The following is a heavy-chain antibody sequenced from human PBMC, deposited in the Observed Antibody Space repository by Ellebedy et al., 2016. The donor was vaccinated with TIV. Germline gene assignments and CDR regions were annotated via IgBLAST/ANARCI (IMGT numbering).Heavy chain of an antibody. CDR2: INSDGSST. V-gene: IGHV3-74*01. Sequence: GGSLRLSXAASGFTFDDYAMHWVRQAPGKGLVWVSRINSDGSSTSYADSVKGRFTISRDNAKNTLYLQMNSLRAEDTAVYYCARASGPYYFDYWGQGTLVTVSS. CDR1: GFTFDDYA. D-gene: IGHD6-19*01. J-gene: IGHJ4*02. CDR3: ARASGPYYFDY.